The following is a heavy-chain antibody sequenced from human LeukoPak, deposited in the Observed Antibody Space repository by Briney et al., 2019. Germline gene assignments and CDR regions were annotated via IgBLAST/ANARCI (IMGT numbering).Heavy chain of an antibody. CDR2: INPNSGGT. CDR3: ARDLGLLWFGEDYFDY. D-gene: IGHD3-10*01. J-gene: IGHJ4*02. V-gene: IGHV1-2*02. Sequence: GASVKVSCKASGYTFTGYYMHWVRQAPGQGLEWMGWINPNSGGTNYAQKFQGRVTMTRDTSISTAYMELSRLRSDDTAVYYCARDLGLLWFGEDYFDYWGRGTLVTVSS. CDR1: GYTFTGYY.